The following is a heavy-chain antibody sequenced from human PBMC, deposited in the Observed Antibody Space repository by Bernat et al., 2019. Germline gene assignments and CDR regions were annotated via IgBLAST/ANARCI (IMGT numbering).Heavy chain of an antibody. CDR1: GGSISSYY. V-gene: IGHV4-59*01. CDR3: ARDRAMVRGTRDWFDP. J-gene: IGHJ5*02. Sequence: QVQLQESGPGLVKPSGTLSLTCTVSGGSISSYYWSWIRQPPGKGLEWIGYIYYSGSTNYNPSLKSRVTISVDTSKNQFSLKLSSVTAADTAVYYCARDRAMVRGTRDWFDPWGQGTLVTVSS. D-gene: IGHD3-10*01. CDR2: IYYSGST.